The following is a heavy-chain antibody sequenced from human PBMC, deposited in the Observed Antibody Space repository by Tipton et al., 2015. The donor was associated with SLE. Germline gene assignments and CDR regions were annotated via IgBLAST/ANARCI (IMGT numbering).Heavy chain of an antibody. J-gene: IGHJ3*01. D-gene: IGHD3/OR15-3a*01. V-gene: IGHV4-59*01. CDR1: GGSINNDY. CDR2: IHASVGT. CDR3: VRDFTVILGHFDV. Sequence: TLSLTCTVSGGSINNDYWSWVRQSPGMGLEWIGQIHASVGTYFNPSLKSRLTMSIDTSKTQFSLKLSSVTTADTAVYYCVRDFTVILGHFDVWGQGTLVTVSS.